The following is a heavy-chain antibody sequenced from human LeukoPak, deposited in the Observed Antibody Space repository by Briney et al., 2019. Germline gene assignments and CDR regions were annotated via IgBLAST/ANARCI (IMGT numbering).Heavy chain of an antibody. CDR3: ARGEAAAAADWYFDL. CDR2: IYYSGKT. CDR1: GGSISSSRFY. J-gene: IGHJ2*01. D-gene: IGHD6-13*01. Sequence: SETLSLTCTVSGGSISSSRFYWGWIRQPPGKGLEWLGSIYYSGKTYYNPSLKSRVTISVDTSKNQFSLKLSSVTAADTAVYYCARGEAAAAADWYFDLWGRGTLVTVSS. V-gene: IGHV4-39*07.